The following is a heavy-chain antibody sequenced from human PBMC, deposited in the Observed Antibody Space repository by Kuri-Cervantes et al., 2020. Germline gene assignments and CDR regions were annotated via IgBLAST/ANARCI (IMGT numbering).Heavy chain of an antibody. CDR2: IIPIFGTA. Sequence: SVKVSCKASGGTFSSYAISWVRQAPGQGLEWMGGIIPIFGTANYAQKFQGRVTITADESTSTAYTELSSLRSEDTAVYYCARVGGTALVGASNWFDPWGQGTLVTVSS. D-gene: IGHD1-26*01. J-gene: IGHJ5*02. CDR1: GGTFSSYA. V-gene: IGHV1-69*13. CDR3: ARVGGTALVGASNWFDP.